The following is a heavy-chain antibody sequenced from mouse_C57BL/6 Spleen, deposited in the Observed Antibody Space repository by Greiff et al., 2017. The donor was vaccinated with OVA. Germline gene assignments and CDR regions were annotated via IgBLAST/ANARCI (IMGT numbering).Heavy chain of an antibody. CDR3: TCEGIYDGYAAWFAY. CDR2: IYPGNSDT. D-gene: IGHD2-3*01. J-gene: IGHJ3*01. V-gene: IGHV1-5*01. Sequence: VQLQQSGTVLARPGASVKMSCKTSGYTFTSYWMHWVKQRPGQGLEWIGAIYPGNSDTSYNQKFKGKAKLTADKSASTASMELSSLPYEDSAVYAATCEGIYDGYAAWFAYWGQGTLVTVSA. CDR1: GYTFTSYW.